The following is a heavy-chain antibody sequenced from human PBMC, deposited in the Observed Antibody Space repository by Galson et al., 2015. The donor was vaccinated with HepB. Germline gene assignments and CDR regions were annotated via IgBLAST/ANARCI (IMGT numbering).Heavy chain of an antibody. D-gene: IGHD6-19*01. CDR3: ARVGSSGWYQTYYFDY. Sequence: SLRLSCAASGFTFSVYDMTWIRQAPGKGLEWVSNISNSGRTIYYADSVKGRVTISRDNAKNSLYLQMNSLRAEDTAVFYCARVGSSGWYQTYYFDYWGQGTLVTVSS. J-gene: IGHJ4*02. CDR2: ISNSGRTI. V-gene: IGHV3-11*01. CDR1: GFTFSVYD.